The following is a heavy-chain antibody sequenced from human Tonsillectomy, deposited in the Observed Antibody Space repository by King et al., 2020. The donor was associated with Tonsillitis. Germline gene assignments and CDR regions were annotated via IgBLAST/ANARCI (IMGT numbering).Heavy chain of an antibody. Sequence: VQLVESGGGLVKPGGSLRLSCAASGFTFSDYYMTWIRQAPGKGLEWISYITPTSSHATYADSVKGRFIIFRDNSKNQLFLQMNILRGEDTAVYYCATLGTSFADFDNGGQGTLVSVSS. D-gene: IGHD3-3*01. CDR2: ITPTSSHA. V-gene: IGHV3-11*06. CDR3: ATLGTSFADFDN. CDR1: GFTFSDYY. J-gene: IGHJ4*02.